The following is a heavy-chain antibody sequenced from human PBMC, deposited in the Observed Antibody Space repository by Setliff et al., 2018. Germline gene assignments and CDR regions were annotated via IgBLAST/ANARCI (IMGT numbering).Heavy chain of an antibody. D-gene: IGHD2-8*02. CDR1: GFTFDVSG. CDR2: INWSGGSR. Sequence: GGSLRLSCGTSGFTFDVSGMSWVRQAPGKGLEWVSSINWSGGSRAYADSVKGRFTISRDNAKNSMYLEMNSLRAEDTAVYYCTVYNTGSSKDHYWGQGTPVTVSS. V-gene: IGHV3-20*04. CDR3: TVYNTGSSKDHY. J-gene: IGHJ4*02.